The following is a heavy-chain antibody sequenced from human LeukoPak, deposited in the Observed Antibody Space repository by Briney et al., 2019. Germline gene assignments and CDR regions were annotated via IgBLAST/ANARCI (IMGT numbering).Heavy chain of an antibody. CDR1: GGSISSSSYY. J-gene: IGHJ5*02. V-gene: IGHV4-61*05. D-gene: IGHD3-10*01. CDR2: IYYSGST. Sequence: PSETPSLTCTVSGGSISSSSYYWGWIRQPPGKGLEWIGYIYYSGSTNYNPSLKSRVTISVDTSKNQFSLKLSSVTAADTAVYYCARFYYGSGNYYNNWFDPWGQGTLVTVSS. CDR3: ARFYYGSGNYYNNWFDP.